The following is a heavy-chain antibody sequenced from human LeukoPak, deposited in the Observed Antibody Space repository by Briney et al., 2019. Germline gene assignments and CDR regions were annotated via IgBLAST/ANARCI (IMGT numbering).Heavy chain of an antibody. CDR1: GFSLSDYY. J-gene: IGHJ4*02. V-gene: IGHV3-11*04. Sequence: GGSLRLSCAGSGFSLSDYYMSWIRQAPGKGLEWLSYISSTSSTIYYADSVKGRFTVSRDNAKNSLFLLMDSLRAEDTAVYFCARVEYTSSLSWGQGTLVTVSS. CDR3: ARVEYTSSLS. D-gene: IGHD6-6*01. CDR2: ISSTSSTI.